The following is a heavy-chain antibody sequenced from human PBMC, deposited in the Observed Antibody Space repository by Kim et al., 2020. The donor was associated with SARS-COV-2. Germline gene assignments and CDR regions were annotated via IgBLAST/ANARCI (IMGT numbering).Heavy chain of an antibody. D-gene: IGHD3-16*01. CDR1: GFSFGSNW. J-gene: IGHJ4*02. CDR3: VKDIAWGAYDF. Sequence: GGSLRLSCAASGFSFGSNWMTWIRQAPGKGLEWVANIKEDGSEMYYVDSVKGRFTISRDNAKNSLYLQMNSLRAEDTALYYCVKDIAWGAYDFWGQGTLV. V-gene: IGHV3-7*04. CDR2: IKEDGSEM.